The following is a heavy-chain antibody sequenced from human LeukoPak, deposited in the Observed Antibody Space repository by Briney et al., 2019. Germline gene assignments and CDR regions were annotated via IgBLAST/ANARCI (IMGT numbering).Heavy chain of an antibody. CDR3: AREGDPIVVVPAAILNY. J-gene: IGHJ4*02. CDR1: GFTFSSYR. CDR2: IKQDGSEK. V-gene: IGHV3-7*03. Sequence: GGSLRLSCAASGFTFSSYRMSWVRQAPGKGLEWVANIKQDGSEKYYVDSVKGRFTISRDNAKNSLYLQMNSLRAEDTAVYYCAREGDPIVVVPAAILNYWGQGTLVTVSS. D-gene: IGHD2-2*01.